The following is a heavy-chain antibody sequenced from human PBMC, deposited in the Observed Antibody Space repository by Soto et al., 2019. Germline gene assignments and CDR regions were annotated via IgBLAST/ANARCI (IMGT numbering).Heavy chain of an antibody. Sequence: LSLTCVVSGNSISTTNWWSWVRQSPGKGLEWIGEIYHSGSTNYNPSLKSRVTISVDKSKNQFSLKLSSVTAADTAVYYCARDVGYHYDGSPSGQFDFWGQGTLVTVSS. D-gene: IGHD3-22*01. J-gene: IGHJ4*02. CDR3: ARDVGYHYDGSPSGQFDF. V-gene: IGHV4-4*02. CDR1: GNSISTTNW. CDR2: IYHSGST.